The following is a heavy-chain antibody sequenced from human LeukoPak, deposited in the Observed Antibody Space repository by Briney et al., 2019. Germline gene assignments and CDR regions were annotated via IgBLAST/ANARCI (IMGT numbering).Heavy chain of an antibody. Sequence: GGSLRLSCAASGFTFSSYEMNWVRQAPGKGLEWVSYISSSGSTIYYADSVKDRFTISRDNAKNSLYLQMNSLRAEDTAVYYCASFSNYYGMDVWGKGTTVTVSS. V-gene: IGHV3-48*03. CDR1: GFTFSSYE. CDR2: ISSSGSTI. J-gene: IGHJ6*04. CDR3: ASFSNYYGMDV.